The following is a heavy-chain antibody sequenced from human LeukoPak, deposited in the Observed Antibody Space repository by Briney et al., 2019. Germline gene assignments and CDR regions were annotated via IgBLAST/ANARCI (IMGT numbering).Heavy chain of an antibody. D-gene: IGHD6-13*01. V-gene: IGHV1-69*01. J-gene: IGHJ6*02. CDR3: ASGWAAAAPYYYGMDV. CDR1: GGTLSSYA. CDR2: IIPIFGTA. Sequence: SSVKVSCKASGGTLSSYAISWVRQAPGQGLEWMGGIIPIFGTANYAQKFQGRVTITADESTSTAYMELSSLRSEDTAVYYCASGWAAAAPYYYGMDVWGQGTTVTVSS.